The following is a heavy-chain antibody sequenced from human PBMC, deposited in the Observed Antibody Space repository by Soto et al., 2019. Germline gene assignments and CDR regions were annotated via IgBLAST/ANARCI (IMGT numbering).Heavy chain of an antibody. CDR1: GFTFNNYA. CDR3: AKAPPMTLYSVY. V-gene: IGHV3-23*01. J-gene: IGHJ4*02. D-gene: IGHD3-22*01. CDR2: ISDNGDAT. Sequence: EVQLLESGGGLVQPGGSLRLSCAASGFTFNNYAMSWVRQAPGKGLECVSVISDNGDATHYADSVKGRFTISRGKSKNTLYMQLNSLRAEDTAVYYCAKAPPMTLYSVYWAQGTLVTVSS.